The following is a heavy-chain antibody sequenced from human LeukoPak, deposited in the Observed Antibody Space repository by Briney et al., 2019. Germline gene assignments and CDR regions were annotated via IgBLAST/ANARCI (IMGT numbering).Heavy chain of an antibody. Sequence: GGSLRLSCAASRFTFNSYAMSWVRQAPGKGLEWVSVIGGSNGITFFVGSVKGRFTISRDNSKDTLYLQMNSLRAEDTAVYYCARNENSGWGYFDYWGQGTLVTVSS. J-gene: IGHJ4*02. CDR2: IGGSNGIT. CDR1: RFTFNSYA. D-gene: IGHD5-12*01. CDR3: ARNENSGWGYFDY. V-gene: IGHV3-23*01.